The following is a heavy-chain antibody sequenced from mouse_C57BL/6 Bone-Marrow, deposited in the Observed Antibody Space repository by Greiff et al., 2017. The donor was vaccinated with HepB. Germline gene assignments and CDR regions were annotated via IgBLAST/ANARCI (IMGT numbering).Heavy chain of an antibody. CDR3: ARRLTPYYFDY. J-gene: IGHJ2*01. D-gene: IGHD6-1*01. CDR2: INPSNGGT. V-gene: IGHV1-53*01. Sequence: VQLQQPGTELVKPGASVKLSCKASGYTFTSYWMHWVKQRPGQGLEWIGNINPSNGGTNYNEKFKSKATLSVDKSSSTAYMQLSSLTSEDSAVSDCARRLTPYYFDYWGQGTTLTVSS. CDR1: GYTFTSYW.